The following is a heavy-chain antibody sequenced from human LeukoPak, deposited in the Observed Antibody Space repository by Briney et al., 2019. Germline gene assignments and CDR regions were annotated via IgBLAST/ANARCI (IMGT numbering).Heavy chain of an antibody. V-gene: IGHV3-23*01. D-gene: IGHD6-19*01. Sequence: GGSLRLSCAASGFTFSSYAMSWVRQAPGKGLEWVSAISGSGGSTYYADSVKGRFTISRDNSKNTLYLQMNSLRAEDTAVYYCAKVPMSGYSSGWYYFDYWGQGTLVTVSS. CDR1: GFTFSSYA. CDR2: ISGSGGST. CDR3: AKVPMSGYSSGWYYFDY. J-gene: IGHJ4*02.